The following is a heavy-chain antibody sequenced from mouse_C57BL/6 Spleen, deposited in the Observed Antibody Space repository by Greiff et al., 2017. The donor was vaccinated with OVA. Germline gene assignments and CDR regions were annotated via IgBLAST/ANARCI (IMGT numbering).Heavy chain of an antibody. V-gene: IGHV1-82*01. CDR3: AGNYGNSNWYFDV. CDR2: IYPGDGDT. CDR1: GYAFSSSW. J-gene: IGHJ1*03. Sequence: VKLQESGPELVKPGASVKISCKASGYAFSSSWMNCVKQRPGKGLEWIGRIYPGDGDTNYNGKFKGKSTLTSDKSYSTVYKQLSSLTSEDSAVYFCAGNYGNSNWYFDVWGTGTTVTVSS. D-gene: IGHD2-1*01.